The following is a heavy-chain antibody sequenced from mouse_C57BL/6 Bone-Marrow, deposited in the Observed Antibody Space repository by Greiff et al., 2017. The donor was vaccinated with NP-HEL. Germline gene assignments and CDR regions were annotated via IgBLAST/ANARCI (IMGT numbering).Heavy chain of an antibody. J-gene: IGHJ4*01. D-gene: IGHD4-1*01. Sequence: EVQLQESGPGLVKPSQTVFLTCTVTGISITTGNYRWSWIRQFPGNKLEWIGYIYYSGTITYNPSLTSRTTITRDTPKNQFFLEMNSLTAEDTATYYCARDGGKYWDDYAMDYWGQGTSVTVSS. CDR2: IYYSGTI. CDR3: ARDGGKYWDDYAMDY. CDR1: GISITTGNYR. V-gene: IGHV3-5*01.